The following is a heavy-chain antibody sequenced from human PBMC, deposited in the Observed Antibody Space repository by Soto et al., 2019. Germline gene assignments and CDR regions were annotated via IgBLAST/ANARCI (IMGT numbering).Heavy chain of an antibody. V-gene: IGHV3-11*01. D-gene: IGHD2-2*01. CDR3: ATRCSSTSCPQHAFDI. J-gene: IGHJ3*02. CDR2: ISSSGSTI. CDR1: GFTFSDYY. Sequence: QVQLVESGGGLVKPGGSLRLSCAASGFTFSDYYMSWIRQAPGKGLEWVSYISSSGSTIYYADSVKGRFTISRDNAKNSLYLQMNSLTAEDTAVYYCATRCSSTSCPQHAFDIWGQGTMVTVSS.